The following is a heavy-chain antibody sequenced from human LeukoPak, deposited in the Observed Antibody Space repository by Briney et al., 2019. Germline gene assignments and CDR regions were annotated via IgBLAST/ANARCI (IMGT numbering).Heavy chain of an antibody. V-gene: IGHV3-30*02. CDR1: GFTFSSYG. CDR2: IRYDGSNK. D-gene: IGHD3-22*01. Sequence: GGPLRLSCAASGFTFSSYGMHWVRQAPGKGLEGVAFIRYDGSNKYYADSVKGRFTISRDNSKNTLYLQMNSLRAEDTAVYYCAKDYDSSGYYYVMYYFDYWGQGTLVTVSS. J-gene: IGHJ4*02. CDR3: AKDYDSSGYYYVMYYFDY.